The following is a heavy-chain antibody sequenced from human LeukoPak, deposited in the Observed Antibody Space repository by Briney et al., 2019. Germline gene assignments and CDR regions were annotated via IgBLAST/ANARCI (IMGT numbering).Heavy chain of an antibody. D-gene: IGHD2-2*02. Sequence: PGGSLRLSCAASGFTFSSFAIHWVRQAPGKGLEWVAVISSDGSNKFYADSVRGRFTISGDNSKNTLNLQMNSLRPEDTAVYYCARDRPVGVPIAISYDLDSWGQGTLVSVSS. CDR2: ISSDGSNK. J-gene: IGHJ4*02. CDR3: ARDRPVGVPIAISYDLDS. V-gene: IGHV3-30*01. CDR1: GFTFSSFA.